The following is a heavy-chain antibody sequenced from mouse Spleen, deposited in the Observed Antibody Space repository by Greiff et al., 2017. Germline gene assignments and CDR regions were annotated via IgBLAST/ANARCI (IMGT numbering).Heavy chain of an antibody. CDR2: IDPSDSYT. J-gene: IGHJ1*01. CDR1: GYTFTSYW. V-gene: IGHV1-69*01. Sequence: VQLQQPGAELVMPGASVKLSCKASGYTFTSYWMHWVKQRPGQGLGWIGEIDPSDSYTNYNQKFKGKATLTVDKSSSTAYMQLSSLTSEDSAVYYCARSGGIWYFDVWGAGTTVTVSS. D-gene: IGHD3-1*01. CDR3: ARSGGIWYFDV.